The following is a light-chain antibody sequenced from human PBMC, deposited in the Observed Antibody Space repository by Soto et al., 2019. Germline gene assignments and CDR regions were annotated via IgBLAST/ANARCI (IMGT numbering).Light chain of an antibody. J-gene: IGLJ1*01. CDR2: DVI. CDR1: SSDIGAYNY. CDR3: CPYAGSDSSDYV. V-gene: IGLV2-11*01. Sequence: QSVLTQPRSVSGSPGQSVTISCTGTSSDIGAYNYVSWYQQHPDKTPKLMIYDVIKRPSGVPDRFSGSKSGNTASLTISGLQAEDEADYYCCPYAGSDSSDYVFVTGTKVTVL.